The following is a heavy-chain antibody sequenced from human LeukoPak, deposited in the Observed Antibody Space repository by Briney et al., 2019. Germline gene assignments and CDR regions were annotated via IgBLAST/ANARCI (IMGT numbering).Heavy chain of an antibody. D-gene: IGHD2-15*01. Sequence: GASVKVSCKASGYTFTSYAMHWVRQAPGQRLEWMGWINAGNGNTKYSQKFQGRVTITRDTSTSTAYMELRSLRSDDTAVYYCAREPCSGGSCYSRFVDYWGQGTLVTVSS. V-gene: IGHV1-3*01. CDR2: INAGNGNT. J-gene: IGHJ4*02. CDR3: AREPCSGGSCYSRFVDY. CDR1: GYTFTSYA.